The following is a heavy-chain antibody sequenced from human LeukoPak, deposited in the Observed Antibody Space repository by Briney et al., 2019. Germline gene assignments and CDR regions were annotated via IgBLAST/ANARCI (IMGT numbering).Heavy chain of an antibody. CDR1: GGSVSSGSYY. D-gene: IGHD6-25*01. CDR3: ARERGYHKLYYFDY. Sequence: SETLSLTCTVSGGSVSSGSYYWSWIRQPPGKGLEWIGYIYYSGSTNYNPSLKSRVTKSVDTSKNQFSLKLSSVTAADTAVYYCARERGYHKLYYFDYWGQGTLVTVSS. V-gene: IGHV4-61*01. J-gene: IGHJ4*02. CDR2: IYYSGST.